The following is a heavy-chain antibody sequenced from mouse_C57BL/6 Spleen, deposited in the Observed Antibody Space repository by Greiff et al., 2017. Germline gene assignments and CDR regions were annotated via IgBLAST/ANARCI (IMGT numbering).Heavy chain of an antibody. Sequence: EVMLVESGRGLVKPGGSLKLSCAASGFTFSDYGLHWVSQAPEKGLEWVSYISSGSSTIYYADPMKGRFTISRDKAKNTLFLQMTSLRSEDTAMYDCARRANWSYWYFDVWGTGTTVTVSS. CDR2: ISSGSSTI. V-gene: IGHV5-17*01. D-gene: IGHD4-1*01. CDR3: ARRANWSYWYFDV. CDR1: GFTFSDYG. J-gene: IGHJ1*03.